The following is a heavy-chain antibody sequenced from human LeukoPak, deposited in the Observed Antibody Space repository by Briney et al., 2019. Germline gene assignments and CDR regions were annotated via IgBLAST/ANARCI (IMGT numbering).Heavy chain of an antibody. V-gene: IGHV3-53*04. CDR1: GFTVSTNC. D-gene: IGHD5-18*01. CDR2: IYSGGTT. Sequence: PGGSLGLSCAASGFTVSTNCMTWVRQAPGKGLEWVSTIYSGGTTYYADSVMGRFTISRHNSRNTLYLQMSSLRAEDTAVYYCARVDTVMAYYFDLWGQGTLVTVSS. CDR3: ARVDTVMAYYFDL. J-gene: IGHJ4*02.